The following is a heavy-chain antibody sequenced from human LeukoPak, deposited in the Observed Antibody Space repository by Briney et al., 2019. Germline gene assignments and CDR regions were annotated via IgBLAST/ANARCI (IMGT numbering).Heavy chain of an antibody. V-gene: IGHV1-2*02. CDR3: ARDGGLRFGELSKN. D-gene: IGHD3-16*02. J-gene: IGHJ4*02. CDR2: INPNSGGT. CDR1: GYTFTGYY. Sequence: GASVKVSCKASGYTFTGYYMHWVRQAPGQGVEWMGWINPNSGGTNYAQKLQGRVTMTTDTSTRTAYMARRSLRSDETAVYYCARDGGLRFGELSKNWGQGTLVTVSS.